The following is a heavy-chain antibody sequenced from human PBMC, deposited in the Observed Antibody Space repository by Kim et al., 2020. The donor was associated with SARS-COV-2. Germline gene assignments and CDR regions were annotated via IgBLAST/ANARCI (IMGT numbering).Heavy chain of an antibody. J-gene: IGHJ4*03. Sequence: SETLSLTCAVYGGSFSGYYLSWIRQPPGKGLEWVGAMNHSGSTNYNPSLESLVTISVITSTYQFFLRLMSSIAAATAAVYCAGKIRGVGDYGGQRT. CDR3: AGKIRGVGDY. V-gene: IGHV4-34*01. D-gene: IGHD3-10*01. CDR2: MNHSGST. CDR1: GGSFSGYY.